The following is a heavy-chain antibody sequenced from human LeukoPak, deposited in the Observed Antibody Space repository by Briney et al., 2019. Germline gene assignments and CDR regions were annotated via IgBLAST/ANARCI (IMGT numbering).Heavy chain of an antibody. Sequence: ASVKVSCKASGYTFTGYYMHWVRQAPGQGLEWMGWINPDSGGTNYAQKFQGRVTMTRDTSISTAYMELSRLRSDDTAVYYCAREGYSYGRGGSDYWGQGTLVTVPS. D-gene: IGHD5-18*01. CDR1: GYTFTGYY. CDR3: AREGYSYGRGGSDY. J-gene: IGHJ4*02. V-gene: IGHV1-2*02. CDR2: INPDSGGT.